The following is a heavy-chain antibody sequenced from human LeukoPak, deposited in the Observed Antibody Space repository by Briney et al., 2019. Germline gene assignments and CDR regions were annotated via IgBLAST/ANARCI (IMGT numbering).Heavy chain of an antibody. Sequence: GGSLRLSCAASGFTFSSHSMDWVRQAPGEGLEWASSIYGDKTLYADSVKGRFTISRDNARNSLYLQMHSLRAEDTALYYCVRDGVSWSRGYWGQGTLVTVSS. CDR3: VRDGVSWSRGY. CDR2: IYGDKT. J-gene: IGHJ4*02. CDR1: GFTFSSHS. D-gene: IGHD2-15*01. V-gene: IGHV3-21*01.